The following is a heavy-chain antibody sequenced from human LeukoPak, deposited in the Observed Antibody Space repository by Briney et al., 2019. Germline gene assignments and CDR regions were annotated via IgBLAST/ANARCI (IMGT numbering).Heavy chain of an antibody. Sequence: GGSLRLSSAASGFTFSSYAMSWVRQAPGKGLEWVSAISGSGGSTYYADSVKGRFTISRDNSKNTLYLQMNSLRAEDTAVYYCAKIRSSWYEGDYWGQGTLVTVSS. J-gene: IGHJ4*02. CDR2: ISGSGGST. D-gene: IGHD6-13*01. CDR3: AKIRSSWYEGDY. V-gene: IGHV3-23*01. CDR1: GFTFSSYA.